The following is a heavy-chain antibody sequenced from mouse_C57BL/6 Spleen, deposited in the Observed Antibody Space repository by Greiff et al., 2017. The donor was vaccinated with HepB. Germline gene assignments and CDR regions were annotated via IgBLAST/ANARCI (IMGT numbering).Heavy chain of an antibody. V-gene: IGHV1-82*01. CDR1: GYAFSSSW. CDR3: ARSTTVVAWYFDV. CDR2: IYPGDGDT. D-gene: IGHD1-1*01. Sequence: VQLQQSGPELVKPGASVKISCKASGYAFSSSWMNWVKQRPGKGLEWIGRIYPGDGDTNYNGKFKGKATLTADKSSSTAYMQLSSLTSEDSAVYFCARSTTVVAWYFDVWGTGTTVTVSS. J-gene: IGHJ1*03.